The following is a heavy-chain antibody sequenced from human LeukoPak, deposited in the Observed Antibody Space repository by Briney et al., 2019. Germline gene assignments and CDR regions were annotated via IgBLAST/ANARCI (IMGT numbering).Heavy chain of an antibody. V-gene: IGHV3-21*04. J-gene: IGHJ4*02. CDR2: ISSSSSYI. D-gene: IGHD6-19*01. CDR1: GFTFSSYS. CDR3: AKGRHSSGWYVVLY. Sequence: PGGSLRLSCAASGFTFSSYSMNWVRQAPGKGLEWVSSISSSSSYIYYADSVKGRFTISRDNSKNTLYLQMNSLRAEDTAVYYCAKGRHSSGWYVVLYRGQGTLVTVSS.